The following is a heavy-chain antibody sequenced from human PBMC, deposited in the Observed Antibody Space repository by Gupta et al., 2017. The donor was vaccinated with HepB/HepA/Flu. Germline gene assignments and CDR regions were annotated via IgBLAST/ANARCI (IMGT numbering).Heavy chain of an antibody. D-gene: IGHD7-27*01. V-gene: IGHV1-8*03. Sequence: QVQLVQSGAAVKKPGASVKVSCKASGYTFTSYDINWVRPATGQGLEWMGWMNPNSGNTGYAQKFQGRVTITRNTSISTAYMELSSLRSEDTAVYYCAREGTGGLSRGSYWYFDLWGRGTLVTVSS. CDR2: MNPNSGNT. CDR3: AREGTGGLSRGSYWYFDL. J-gene: IGHJ2*01. CDR1: GYTFTSYD.